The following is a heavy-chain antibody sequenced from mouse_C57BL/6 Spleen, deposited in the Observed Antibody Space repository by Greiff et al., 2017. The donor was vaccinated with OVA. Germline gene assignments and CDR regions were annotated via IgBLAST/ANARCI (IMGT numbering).Heavy chain of an antibody. Sequence: VHLVESGAELVKPGASVKMSCKASGYTFTTYPIEWMKQNHGKSLEWIGNFHPYNDDTKYNEKFKGKATLTVEKSSSTVYLELSRLTSDDSAVYYCARGGGYYPHWYFDVWGTGTTVTVSS. D-gene: IGHD2-3*01. CDR1: GYTFTTYP. CDR2: FHPYNDDT. V-gene: IGHV1-47*01. J-gene: IGHJ1*03. CDR3: ARGGGYYPHWYFDV.